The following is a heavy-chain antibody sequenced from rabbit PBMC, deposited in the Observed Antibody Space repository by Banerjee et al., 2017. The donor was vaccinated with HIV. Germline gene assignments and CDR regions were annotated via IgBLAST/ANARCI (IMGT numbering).Heavy chain of an antibody. J-gene: IGHJ3*01. Sequence: QSLEESGGGLVKPGTSLTLTCKASGLSFSGSFYTCWVRQAPGKGLEWIACIDGVSSETTHYASWAKGRFTISKTSSTTVTLQMTSLTAADTATYFCARATYGYAGYAYATRLDLWGPGTLVTVS. CDR3: ARATYGYAGYAYATRLDL. CDR2: IDGVSSETT. V-gene: IGHV1S40*01. CDR1: GLSFSGSFY. D-gene: IGHD6-1*01.